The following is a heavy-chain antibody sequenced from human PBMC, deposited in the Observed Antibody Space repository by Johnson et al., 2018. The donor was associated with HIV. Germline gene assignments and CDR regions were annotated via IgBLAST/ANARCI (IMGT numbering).Heavy chain of an antibody. J-gene: IGHJ3*02. CDR1: GFTFSSYA. V-gene: IGHV3-30*18. D-gene: IGHD3-10*01. CDR2: ISYDGSNK. CDR3: AKCGDADAFDI. Sequence: QVQLVESGGDLVQPGGSLRLSCAASGFTFSSYAMSWVRQAPGKGLEWVAVISYDGSNKYYADSVKGRFTISRDNSKNTLYLQMNSLRAEDTAVYYCAKCGDADAFDIWGQGTMVTVSS.